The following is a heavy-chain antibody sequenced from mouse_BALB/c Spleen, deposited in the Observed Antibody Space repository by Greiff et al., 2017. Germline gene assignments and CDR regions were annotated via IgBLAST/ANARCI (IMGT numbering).Heavy chain of an antibody. Sequence: EVKLVESGGGLVQPGGSRKLSCAASGFTFSSFGMHWVRQAPEKGLEWVAYISSGSSTIYYADTVKGRFTISRDNPKNTLFLQMTSLRSEDTAMYYCARWGTWDYFDYWGQGTTLTVSS. V-gene: IGHV5-17*02. CDR3: ARWGTWDYFDY. CDR2: ISSGSSTI. D-gene: IGHD3-3*01. J-gene: IGHJ2*01. CDR1: GFTFSSFG.